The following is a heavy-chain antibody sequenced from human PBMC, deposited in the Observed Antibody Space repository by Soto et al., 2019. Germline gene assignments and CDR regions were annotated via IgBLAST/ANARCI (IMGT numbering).Heavy chain of an antibody. D-gene: IGHD1-1*01. CDR3: VRLMSTDTTGYFDY. CDR2: VYWHDDK. V-gene: IGHV2-5*01. Sequence: QITLKHSGPTLVKPTQTLTLTCTVSGFSLTTPGLGVGWIRQPPGKDLERLTLVYWHDDKRYSSSLRDRLTIARDTSNNQVVLSMTNLDPEDSATYYCVRLMSTDTTGYFDYWGQGIVVTVSS. J-gene: IGHJ4*02. CDR1: GFSLTTPGLG.